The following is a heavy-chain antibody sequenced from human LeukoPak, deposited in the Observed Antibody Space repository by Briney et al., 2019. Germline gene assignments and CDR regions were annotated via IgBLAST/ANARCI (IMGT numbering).Heavy chain of an antibody. J-gene: IGHJ4*02. V-gene: IGHV4-59*08. Sequence: SETLSLTCTVTGGSISSYYWSWIRQPPGKGLEWIGYIYYSGSTNYNPSLKSRVTISVDMSKNQFSLKLSSVTAADTAVYYCARHRGGAAVGNRYYFDYWGQGTLVTVSS. CDR1: GGSISSYY. CDR3: ARHRGGAAVGNRYYFDY. CDR2: IYYSGST. D-gene: IGHD6-13*01.